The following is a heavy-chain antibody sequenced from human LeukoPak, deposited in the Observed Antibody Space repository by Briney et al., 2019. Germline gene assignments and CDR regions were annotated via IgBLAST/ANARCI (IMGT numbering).Heavy chain of an antibody. CDR2: IYTSGST. J-gene: IGHJ5*02. CDR1: GGSISSYY. V-gene: IGHV4-4*09. D-gene: IGHD2-2*01. Sequence: KSSETLSLTCTVSGGSISSYYWSWLRQPPGKGLEWIGYIYTSGSTNYNPSLKSRVTISVDTSKNQFSLKLSSVTAADTAVYYCARHRYQLLRGAWFDPWGQGTLVTVSS. CDR3: ARHRYQLLRGAWFDP.